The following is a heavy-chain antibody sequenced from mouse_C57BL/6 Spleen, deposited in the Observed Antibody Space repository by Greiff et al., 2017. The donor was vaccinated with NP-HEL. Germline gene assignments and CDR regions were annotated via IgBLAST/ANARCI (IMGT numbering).Heavy chain of an antibody. V-gene: IGHV1-69*01. Sequence: QVQLQQPGAELVMPGASVKLSCKASGYTFTSYWMHWVKQRPGQGLAWIGEIDPSDSYTNYNQKFKGKSTLTVDKSSSTAYMQLSSLTSEDSAVYYCARRGTVVAHWYFDVWGTGTTVTVSS. J-gene: IGHJ1*03. CDR2: IDPSDSYT. CDR3: ARRGTVVAHWYFDV. CDR1: GYTFTSYW. D-gene: IGHD1-1*01.